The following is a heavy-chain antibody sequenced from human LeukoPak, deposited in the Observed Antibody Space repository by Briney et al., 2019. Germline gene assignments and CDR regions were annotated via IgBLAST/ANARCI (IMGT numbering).Heavy chain of an antibody. J-gene: IGHJ4*02. CDR1: GFIFNRYG. CDR2: IRYDGSNK. CDR3: ATLPYYYDSSGSYYFDY. D-gene: IGHD3-22*01. Sequence: GRSLCLSCAPSGFIFNRYGMHWVRQAPGNGLEWVAFIRYDGSNKYYADSVKGRFTISRDNSKNTLYLQMNSLRVEDTAVYYCATLPYYYDSSGSYYFDYWGQGTLVTVSS. V-gene: IGHV3-30*02.